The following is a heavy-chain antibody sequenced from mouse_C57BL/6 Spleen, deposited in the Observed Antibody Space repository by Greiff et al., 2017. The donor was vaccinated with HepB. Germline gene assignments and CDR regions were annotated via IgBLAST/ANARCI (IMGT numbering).Heavy chain of an antibody. J-gene: IGHJ3*01. Sequence: EVQLQQSGPELVKPGASVKISCKASGYTFTDYYMNWVKQSHGKSLEWIGDINPNNGGTSYNQKFKGKATLTVDKSSSTAYMELRSLTSEDSAVYYCARDGAGDYDEDAWFAYWGQGTLVTVSA. V-gene: IGHV1-26*01. CDR1: GYTFTDYY. CDR2: INPNNGGT. D-gene: IGHD2-4*01. CDR3: ARDGAGDYDEDAWFAY.